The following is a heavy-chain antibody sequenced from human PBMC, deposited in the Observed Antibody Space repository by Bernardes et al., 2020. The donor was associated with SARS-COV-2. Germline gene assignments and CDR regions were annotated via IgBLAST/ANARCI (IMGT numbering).Heavy chain of an antibody. CDR2: IYSGGKT. J-gene: IGHJ6*02. V-gene: IGHV3-66*02. CDR1: GFLVRSTY. D-gene: IGHD4-17*01. Sequence: GGSLRLSCAASGFLVRSTYMSWVRQAPGRGLEWVSLIYSGGKTDYADSVKGRFTISRDNSKNTLYLQMDSQRAEDTGVYYCASGGDYGDYDYYYAMDVWGQGTSVTVSS. CDR3: ASGGDYGDYDYYYAMDV.